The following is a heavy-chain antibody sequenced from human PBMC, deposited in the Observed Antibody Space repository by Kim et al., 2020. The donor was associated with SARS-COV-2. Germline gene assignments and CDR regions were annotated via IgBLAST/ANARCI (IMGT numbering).Heavy chain of an antibody. CDR3: AKDRGMVREDYGMDV. Sequence: ADSVKGRFIIIRDNAKNSLYLQMNSLKAEDTALYYCAKDRGMVREDYGMDVWGQGTTVTVSS. D-gene: IGHD3-10*01. V-gene: IGHV3-9*01. J-gene: IGHJ6*02.